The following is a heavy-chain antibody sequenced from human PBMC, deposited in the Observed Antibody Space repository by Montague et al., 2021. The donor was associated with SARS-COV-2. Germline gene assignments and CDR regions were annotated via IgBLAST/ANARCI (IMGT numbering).Heavy chain of an antibody. CDR1: GVSVTDYY. V-gene: IGHV4-59*02. J-gene: IGHJ3*02. CDR2: VLYNKGT. Sequence: SETLSLTCTVSGVSVTDYYWSWIRQPPGKGLEWVGDVLYNKGTNSNPSLKSGVTISEDTSKNQFYLRLNSVTAADTAVYYCARGRRPVVVPGAGPAGRAFDIWGQGTMVTVSS. D-gene: IGHD2-2*01. CDR3: ARGRRPVVVPGAGPAGRAFDI.